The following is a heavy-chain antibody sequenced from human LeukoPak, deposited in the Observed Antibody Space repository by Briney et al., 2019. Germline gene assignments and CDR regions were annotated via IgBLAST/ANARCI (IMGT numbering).Heavy chain of an antibody. CDR1: GDSISNYY. Sequence: PSETLSLACTVSGDSISNYYWSWIRQPPGKGLEWLGYVYYRGSANYNPSLKSRVTISVDTSKNQFSLRLSSVTAADTAVYYCARGVRWLESNYWGQGILVTVSS. CDR2: VYYRGSA. J-gene: IGHJ4*02. CDR3: ARGVRWLESNY. V-gene: IGHV4-59*01. D-gene: IGHD5-12*01.